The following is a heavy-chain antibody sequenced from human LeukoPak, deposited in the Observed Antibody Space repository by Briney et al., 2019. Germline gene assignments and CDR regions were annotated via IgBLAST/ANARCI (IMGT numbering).Heavy chain of an antibody. D-gene: IGHD3-3*01. V-gene: IGHV1-8*01. CDR1: GFTFSDYD. J-gene: IGHJ4*02. Sequence: ASVKVSCKASGFTFSDYDINWVLQATGQGLECMVWMNPKSGHTGYAQKFQDRITLTRNTSINTAYMELRSLRFEDTAVYYCARAHSQRFLEWLLFYWGQGTLLTVSS. CDR3: ARAHSQRFLEWLLFY. CDR2: MNPKSGHT.